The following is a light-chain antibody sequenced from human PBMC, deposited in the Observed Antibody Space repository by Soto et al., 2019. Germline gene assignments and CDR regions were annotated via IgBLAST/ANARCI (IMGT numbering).Light chain of an antibody. CDR2: GAS. Sequence: EIVLTQSPGTLSLSPGERATLSCRASQSVTSSYLAWYQQKLGQAPRLLIYGASSRATGIPDRFSGSGSGTDFTLTISRLEPEYFAVYYCQQYGRSVTFGQGTKVEIK. J-gene: IGKJ1*01. V-gene: IGKV3-20*01. CDR3: QQYGRSVT. CDR1: QSVTSSY.